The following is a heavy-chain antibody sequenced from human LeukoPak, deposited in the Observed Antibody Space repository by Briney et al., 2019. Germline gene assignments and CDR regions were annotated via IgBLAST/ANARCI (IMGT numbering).Heavy chain of an antibody. CDR1: GGTISSGGYY. V-gene: IGHV4-31*03. CDR3: ARARGPYYFDISGLYYFDY. J-gene: IGHJ4*02. CDR2: IYYSGST. D-gene: IGHD3-22*01. Sequence: TPSQTLSLTCTVSGGTISSGGYYWSWIRQHPGKGPEWIGYIYYSGSTYYNPSLKSRVSISVDTSKNQFSLKLSSVTAADTAVYYCARARGPYYFDISGLYYFDYWGQGTLVTVSS.